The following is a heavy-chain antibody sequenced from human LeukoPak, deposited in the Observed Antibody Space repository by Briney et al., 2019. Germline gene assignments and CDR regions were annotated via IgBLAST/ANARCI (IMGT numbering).Heavy chain of an antibody. CDR2: ISSGGSYI. V-gene: IGHV3-21*01. CDR1: GFTFSSYS. D-gene: IGHD3-16*02. Sequence: NPGGSLRLSCAASGFTFSSYSMNWVRQAPGKGLEWVSSISSGGSYIYYADSVKGRLTISRDNAKNSLYLQMNSLRADDTAVYYCARLSGPTRRNNDAFDIWGQGTMVTVSS. CDR3: ARLSGPTRRNNDAFDI. J-gene: IGHJ3*02.